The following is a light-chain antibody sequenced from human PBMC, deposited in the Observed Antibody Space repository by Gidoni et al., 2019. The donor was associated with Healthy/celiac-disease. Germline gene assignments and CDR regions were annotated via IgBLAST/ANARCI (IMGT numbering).Light chain of an antibody. CDR1: SSDVGGYNY. V-gene: IGLV2-14*01. Sequence: QSALTHPASVSGSPGLSITISCTGTSSDVGGYNYLSWYQQHPGKAPKLMIYDVSNRPSGVSNRFSGSKSGNTASLTISGLQAEDEADYYCSSYTSSSYVVFGGGTKLTVL. J-gene: IGLJ2*01. CDR2: DVS. CDR3: SSYTSSSYVV.